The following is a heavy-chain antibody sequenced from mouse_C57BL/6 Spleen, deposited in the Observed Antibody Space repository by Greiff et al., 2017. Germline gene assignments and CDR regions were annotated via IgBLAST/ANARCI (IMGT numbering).Heavy chain of an antibody. CDR1: GYTFTSYW. D-gene: IGHD3-2*02. CDR3: APLTAQATVAY. Sequence: QVQLQQPGTELVKPGASVKLSCKASGYTFTSYWMNWVKQRPGQGLEWIGNINPSNGGTKYNEKLKSKATLTVDKSSISAYMQLSILTSEDAAVYYCAPLTAQATVAYWGQGTLVTVSA. V-gene: IGHV1-53*01. CDR2: INPSNGGT. J-gene: IGHJ3*01.